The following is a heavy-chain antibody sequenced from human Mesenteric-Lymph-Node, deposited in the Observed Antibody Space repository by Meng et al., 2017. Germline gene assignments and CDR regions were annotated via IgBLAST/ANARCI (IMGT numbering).Heavy chain of an antibody. D-gene: IGHD6-19*01. CDR2: ISSGGGTT. J-gene: IGHJ6*02. V-gene: IGHV3-23*01. CDR3: AKRIAVAGYYYYGMDV. Sequence: GESLKISCTASGFTFGDYAMSWFRQAPGKGLEWVSSISSGGGTTHYADFLKGRFTISRDSSKNTVYLQMNSLRAEDTAVYYCAKRIAVAGYYYYGMDVWGQGTTVTVSS. CDR1: GFTFGDYA.